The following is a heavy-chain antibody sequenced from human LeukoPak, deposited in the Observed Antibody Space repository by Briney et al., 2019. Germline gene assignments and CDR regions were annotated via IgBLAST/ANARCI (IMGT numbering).Heavy chain of an antibody. CDR3: ARSNQADDY. D-gene: IGHD1-14*01. V-gene: IGHV3-74*01. CDR1: GFTFSSYW. J-gene: IGHJ4*02. CDR2: INPGGSST. Sequence: PGGSLRLSCAASGFTFSSYWIHWVRQVPGKGLVWVSRINPGGSSTAHADSVKGRFTISRDNAKNTLYLQMDSLRAEDTAIYYCARSNQADDYWGQGTLVTVSS.